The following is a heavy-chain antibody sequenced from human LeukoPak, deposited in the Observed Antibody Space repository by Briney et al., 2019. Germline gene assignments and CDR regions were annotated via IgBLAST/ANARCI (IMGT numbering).Heavy chain of an antibody. V-gene: IGHV3-21*01. CDR2: ISATGNYI. J-gene: IGHJ4*02. CDR3: ARDRSGYTFDD. Sequence: GGSLRLSCAASGFTFSSHWMYWVRQAPGKGLEWVSSISATGNYIYYADSVKGRFTISGDNAKNSLYLQMNSLRAEDTAVYYCARDRSGYTFDDWGQGTLVTVSS. D-gene: IGHD5-18*01. CDR1: GFTFSSHW.